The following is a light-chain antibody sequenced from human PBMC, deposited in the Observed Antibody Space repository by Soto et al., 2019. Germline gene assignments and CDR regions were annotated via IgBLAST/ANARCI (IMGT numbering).Light chain of an antibody. V-gene: IGKV3D-20*01. CDR3: QQYGSSPPWT. CDR2: DAS. CDR1: QSVSSN. Sequence: EIVMTQSPATLSVSPGERAILSCRASQSVSSNLAWYQQKPGLAPRLLIYDASSRATGIPDRFSGSGSGTDFTLTISRLEPEDFAVYYCQQYGSSPPWTFGQGTKVDIK. J-gene: IGKJ1*01.